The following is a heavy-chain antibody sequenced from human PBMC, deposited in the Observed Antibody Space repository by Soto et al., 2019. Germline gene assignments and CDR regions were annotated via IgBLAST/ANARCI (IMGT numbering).Heavy chain of an antibody. V-gene: IGHV1-3*04. Sequence: ASVKVSCKASGYTFTSNAMHWVRQAPGQRLEWMGWINTGNGNTKYSKKFQGRVTITRDTSATTAYMELSSLRSEDTAVYYCARFEFGDSGGYYFDYGAQGTLVTVSS. CDR2: INTGNGNT. CDR3: ARFEFGDSGGYYFDY. J-gene: IGHJ4*02. CDR1: GYTFTSNA. D-gene: IGHD2-15*01.